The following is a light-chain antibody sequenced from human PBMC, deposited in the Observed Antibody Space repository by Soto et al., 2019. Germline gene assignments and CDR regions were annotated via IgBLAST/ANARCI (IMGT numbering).Light chain of an antibody. J-gene: IGLJ2*01. CDR2: EVS. Sequence: QSVLTQPPSASGSPGQSVTISCPGTSSDVGGFNYVSWYQQHPGKAPKLIIYEVSKRPAGVPDRFSGSKSGNTASLTVSGLQAEDEADDHGSSYTGSYPTIFGGGTHLTVL. CDR3: SSYTGSYPTI. V-gene: IGLV2-8*01. CDR1: SSDVGGFNY.